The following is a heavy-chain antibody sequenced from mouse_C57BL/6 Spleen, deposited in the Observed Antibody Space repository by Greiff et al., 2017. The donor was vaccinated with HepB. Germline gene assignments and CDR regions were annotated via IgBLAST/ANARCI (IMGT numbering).Heavy chain of an antibody. CDR2: IYPGSGST. CDR3: ASLGRDY. Sequence: QVQLQQPGAELVKPGASVKMSFTSYWITWVKQRPGQGLEWIGDIYPGSGSTNYNEKFKSKATLTVDTSSSTAYMQLSSLTSEDSAVYYCASLGRDYWGQGTTLTVSS. CDR1: TSYW. D-gene: IGHD4-1*01. J-gene: IGHJ2*01. V-gene: IGHV1-55*01.